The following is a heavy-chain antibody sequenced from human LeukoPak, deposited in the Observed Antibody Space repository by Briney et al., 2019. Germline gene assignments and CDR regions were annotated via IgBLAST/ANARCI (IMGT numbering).Heavy chain of an antibody. D-gene: IGHD3-22*01. CDR2: ISYDGSNK. J-gene: IGHJ4*02. CDR3: AKDLSRYYYDSSGYYSHFDY. CDR1: GFTFSSYG. V-gene: IGHV3-30*18. Sequence: GGSLRLSCAASGFTFSSYGMHWVRQAPGKGLEWVAVISYDGSNKYYADSVKGRFTISRDNSKNTLYLQMNSLRAEDTAVYYCAKDLSRYYYDSSGYYSHFDYWGQGTLVTVSS.